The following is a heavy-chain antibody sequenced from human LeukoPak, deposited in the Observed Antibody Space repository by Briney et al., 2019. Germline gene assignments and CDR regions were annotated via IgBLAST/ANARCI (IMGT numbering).Heavy chain of an antibody. CDR1: GYTFTGYY. Sequence: GASVKVSCKASGYTFTGYYMHWVRQAPGQGLEWMGWINPNSGGTNYAQKFQGRVTMTRDTSISTAYMEVSRLRSDDTAVYYCARDRVYYDSSGYYNDAFDIWGQGTMVTVSS. CDR2: INPNSGGT. V-gene: IGHV1-2*02. CDR3: ARDRVYYDSSGYYNDAFDI. J-gene: IGHJ3*02. D-gene: IGHD3-22*01.